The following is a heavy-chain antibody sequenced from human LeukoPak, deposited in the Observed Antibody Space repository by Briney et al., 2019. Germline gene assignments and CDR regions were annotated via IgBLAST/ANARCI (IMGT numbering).Heavy chain of an antibody. CDR1: GGSISSGDYY. Sequence: SETLSLTCTVSGGSISSGDYYWSWIRQPPGKGLEWIGYIYYSGSTYYNPSLKSRVTISVDTSKNQFSLKLSSVTAADTAVYYCARAAYCGGDCYFRWFDPWSQGTLVTVSS. CDR2: IYYSGST. CDR3: ARAAYCGGDCYFRWFDP. V-gene: IGHV4-30-4*01. J-gene: IGHJ5*02. D-gene: IGHD2-21*02.